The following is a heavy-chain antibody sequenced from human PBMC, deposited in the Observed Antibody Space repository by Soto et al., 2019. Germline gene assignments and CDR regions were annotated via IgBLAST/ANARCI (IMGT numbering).Heavy chain of an antibody. J-gene: IGHJ4*02. CDR2: ISYDGSDK. Sequence: QVQLVESGGGVVQPGRSLRLSCAASGFTFSSYGMHWVRQAPGKGLEWVAVISYDGSDKYYADSVQGRFTISRDNSRNTLYLQMNSLRVEDTSVYYYAKEDPPLEYWGQGTLVTVSS. D-gene: IGHD3-3*01. V-gene: IGHV3-30*18. CDR1: GFTFSSYG. CDR3: AKEDPPLEY.